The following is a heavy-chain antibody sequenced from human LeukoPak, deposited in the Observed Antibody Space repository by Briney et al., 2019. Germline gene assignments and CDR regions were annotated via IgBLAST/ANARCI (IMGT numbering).Heavy chain of an antibody. D-gene: IGHD2-15*01. CDR3: ARERRYCSGGSCSSRAFDI. Sequence: PGRSLRLSCTASGFTFGDYAMSWVRQAPGKGLEWVSVIYSGGSTYYADSVKGRFTISRDNSKNTLYLQMNSLRAEDTAVYYCARERRYCSGGSCSSRAFDIWGQGTMVTVSS. V-gene: IGHV3-53*01. J-gene: IGHJ3*02. CDR1: GFTFGDYA. CDR2: IYSGGST.